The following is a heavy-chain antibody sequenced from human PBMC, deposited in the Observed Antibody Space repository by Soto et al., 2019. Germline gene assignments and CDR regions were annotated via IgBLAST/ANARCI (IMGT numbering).Heavy chain of an antibody. V-gene: IGHV4-59*01. J-gene: IGHJ4*02. CDR2: IYYSGRT. CDR3: ARYAGSSWFDN. Sequence: QVQLQESGPGLVKPSETLSLTCTVSSGFISPYYWSWIRQPPGKGLGWIGYIYYSGRTNYNPSLRSRVTISLDTSRNQFSLKLSSVTAADTAVYYCARYAGSSWFDNWGQGTLVTVSS. D-gene: IGHD6-13*01. CDR1: SGFISPYY.